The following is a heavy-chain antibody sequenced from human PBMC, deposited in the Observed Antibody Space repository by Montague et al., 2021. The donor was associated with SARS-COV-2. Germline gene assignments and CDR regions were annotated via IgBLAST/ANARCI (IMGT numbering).Heavy chain of an antibody. D-gene: IGHD3-22*01. CDR3: ASGRQHFNMIVVVMTGGEYYLDY. CDR2: INHRCTS. J-gene: IGHJ4*02. V-gene: IGHV4-34*01. CDR1: GGSFSDYF. Sequence: SETLSLTCAVYGGSFSDYFLSWIRQPPGKGLEWIGEINHRCTSNYNPSLKSRVSISVATSKNQFPLSLGSVTAADTAVYYCASGRQHFNMIVVVMTGGEYYLDYWGQGTLVTVSS.